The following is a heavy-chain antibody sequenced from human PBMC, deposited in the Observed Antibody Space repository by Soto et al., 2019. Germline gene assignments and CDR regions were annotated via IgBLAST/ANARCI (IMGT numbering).Heavy chain of an antibody. CDR3: ARDGLWVRPFDY. V-gene: IGHV3-48*02. CDR1: GFTFSSYS. D-gene: IGHD1-26*01. CDR2: ISSSGSTI. Sequence: GGSLRLSCAASGFTFSSYSMNWVRQAPGKGLEGVSYISSSGSTIYYANSVKGRFTISRDNAKNSLYLQMNSLRDEDTAVYYCARDGLWVRPFDYWGQGTLVTVSS. J-gene: IGHJ4*02.